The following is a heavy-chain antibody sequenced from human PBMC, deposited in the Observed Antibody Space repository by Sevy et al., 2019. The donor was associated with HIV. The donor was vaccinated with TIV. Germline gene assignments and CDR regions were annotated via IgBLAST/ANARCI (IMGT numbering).Heavy chain of an antibody. J-gene: IGHJ6*02. CDR3: SRQRVLPWFGEFLDYYYYGMDV. CDR1: GFTFSGSA. D-gene: IGHD3-10*01. Sequence: GGCLRLSCAASGFTFSGSAMHWVRQASGKGLEWVGRIRSKANSYATAYAASVKGRFTISRDDSKNTAYLQMNSLKTEDTAVYYCSRQRVLPWFGEFLDYYYYGMDVWGQGTTVTVSS. V-gene: IGHV3-73*01. CDR2: IRSKANSYAT.